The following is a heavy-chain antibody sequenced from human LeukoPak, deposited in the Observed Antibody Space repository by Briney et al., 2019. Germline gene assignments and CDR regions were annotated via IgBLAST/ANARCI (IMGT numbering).Heavy chain of an antibody. J-gene: IGHJ4*02. Sequence: GESLKISCKTSGYSFTRYWIAWVRQTPGKGLEWMGIVYPDDSDTRYSPAFQGQVPISADKSITTAYLHWSSLTASDTAVYYCARPSGTYFPFDYWGQGTLVTVSS. V-gene: IGHV5-51*01. CDR3: ARPSGTYFPFDY. CDR1: GYSFTRYW. D-gene: IGHD1-26*01. CDR2: VYPDDSDT.